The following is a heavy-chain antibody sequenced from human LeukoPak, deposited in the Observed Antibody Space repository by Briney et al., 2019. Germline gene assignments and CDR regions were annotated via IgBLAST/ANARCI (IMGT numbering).Heavy chain of an antibody. CDR3: AKDHPDTVVASIAIPFAL. CDR2: ITASGDNT. V-gene: IGHV3-23*01. J-gene: IGHJ4*02. CDR1: GFTFRSYA. Sequence: GGSLRLSCAGSGFTFRSYAMSWVRQAPGKGLEWVSSITASGDNTYSADSVKGRFTISRDNSKNTLFLQMNSLRAEDAAVYYCAKDHPDTVVASIAIPFALWGQGTLVAVSS. D-gene: IGHD2-15*01.